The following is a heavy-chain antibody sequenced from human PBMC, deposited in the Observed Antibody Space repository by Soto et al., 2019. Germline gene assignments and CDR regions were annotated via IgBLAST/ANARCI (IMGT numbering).Heavy chain of an antibody. D-gene: IGHD1-26*01. Sequence: HPGWSLRLSCAASGFTFSSYAMGWVRQGPGKGLEWVAVVSIGGSTHYADSVRGRFTISRDNSKNTLSLQMNSLTAEDTAVYFCEKSRVAGGHFDYCGQGALDTVSA. CDR3: EKSRVAGGHFDY. CDR2: VSIGGST. J-gene: IGHJ4*02. V-gene: IGHV3-23*01. CDR1: GFTFSSYA.